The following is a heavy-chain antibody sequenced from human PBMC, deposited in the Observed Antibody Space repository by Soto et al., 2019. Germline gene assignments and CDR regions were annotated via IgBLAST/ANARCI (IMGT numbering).Heavy chain of an antibody. Sequence: SETLSLTCTVAGGSISNYYWSWIRQPPGKGLEWIGYIYDSGSTDYNPSLKSRVTISVDTSKNQFSLKLSSVTAADTAVYYCARHGGRYCSGGTCYIYWHFDLWVRGTLVTVSS. J-gene: IGHJ2*01. D-gene: IGHD2-15*01. CDR2: IYDSGST. V-gene: IGHV4-59*08. CDR3: ARHGGRYCSGGTCYIYWHFDL. CDR1: GGSISNYY.